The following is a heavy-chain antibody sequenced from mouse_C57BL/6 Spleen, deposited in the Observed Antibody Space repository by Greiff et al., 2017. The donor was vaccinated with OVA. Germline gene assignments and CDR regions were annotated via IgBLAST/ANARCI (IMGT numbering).Heavy chain of an antibody. CDR3: ASSLTTVMDY. Sequence: QVQLKESGAELVRPGASVKLSCKASGYTFTDYYINWVKQRPGQGLEWIARIYPGSGNTYYNEKFKGKATLTAEKSSSTAYMQLSSLTSEDSAVYFCASSLTTVMDYWGQGTTLTDSS. CDR2: IYPGSGNT. CDR1: GYTFTDYY. J-gene: IGHJ2*01. D-gene: IGHD1-1*01. V-gene: IGHV1-76*01.